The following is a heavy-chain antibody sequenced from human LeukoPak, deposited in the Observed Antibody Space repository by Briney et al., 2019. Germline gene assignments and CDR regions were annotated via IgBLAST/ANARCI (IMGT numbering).Heavy chain of an antibody. J-gene: IGHJ4*02. V-gene: IGHV3-21*01. CDR1: GFTFSSYS. D-gene: IGHD6-13*01. CDR3: AREDYYWSAAGTPFDY. CDR2: ISSSSSYI. Sequence: GGSLRLSCAASGFTFSSYSMNWVRQAPGKGLEWVSSISSSSSYIYYADSVKGRFTISRDNSKNTLYLQMNSLRVEDTAVYYCAREDYYWSAAGTPFDYWGQGTLVTVSS.